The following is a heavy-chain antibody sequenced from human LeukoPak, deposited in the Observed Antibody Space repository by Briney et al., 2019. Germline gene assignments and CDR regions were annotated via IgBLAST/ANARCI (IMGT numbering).Heavy chain of an antibody. D-gene: IGHD5-12*01. CDR3: AKEGGASRFDY. J-gene: IGHJ4*02. V-gene: IGHV3-30*04. CDR1: GFTFSSYA. Sequence: GGSLRLSCAASGFTFSSYAMHWVRQAPGKGLEWVAVISYDGSNKYYADSVKGRFTISRDNSKNTLYLQMNSLRAEDTAVYYCAKEGGASRFDYWGQGTLVTVSS. CDR2: ISYDGSNK.